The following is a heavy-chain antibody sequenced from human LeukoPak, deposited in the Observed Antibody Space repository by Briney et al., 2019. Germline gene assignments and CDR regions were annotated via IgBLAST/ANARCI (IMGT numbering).Heavy chain of an antibody. J-gene: IGHJ4*02. V-gene: IGHV1-18*01. D-gene: IGHD1-1*01. CDR3: ARERPYNLDY. CDR1: GYTFTSYG. Sequence: ASVKVSCKASGYTFTSYGISWLRQAPGQGLEWMGWISVYMGNTNYAQKLQGRVTMTTDTSTNTAYMELRSLRSDDTAVYYCARERPYNLDYWGQGTLVTVS. CDR2: ISVYMGNT.